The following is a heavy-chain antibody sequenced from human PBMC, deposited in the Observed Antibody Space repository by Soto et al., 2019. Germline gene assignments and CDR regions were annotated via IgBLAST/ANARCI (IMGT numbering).Heavy chain of an antibody. CDR3: ARVFSDSSDSSRFRPLDY. CDR2: IKQDGSDK. V-gene: IGHV3-7*01. CDR1: GFTFTNYW. Sequence: GGSLRLSCAASGFTFTNYWMTWVRRAPGKGPEWVANIKQDGSDKFYVDSVKGRFTISRDNTKNSLDLQMDSLRAEDTAVYYCARVFSDSSDSSRFRPLDYWGQGTLVTVSS. D-gene: IGHD4-17*01. J-gene: IGHJ4*02.